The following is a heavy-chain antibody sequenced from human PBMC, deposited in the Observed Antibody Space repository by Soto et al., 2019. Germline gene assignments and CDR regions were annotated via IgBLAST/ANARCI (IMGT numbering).Heavy chain of an antibody. D-gene: IGHD5-12*01. CDR2: INPNSGGT. V-gene: IGHV1-2*04. J-gene: IGHJ6*03. Sequence: ASVKVSCKASGYTFTGYYMHWVRQAPGQGLEWMGWINPNSGGTNYAQKFQGWVTMTRDTSISTAYMELSRLRSDDTAVYDCARGGVATITYYYYYMDVWGKGTTVTVSS. CDR1: GYTFTGYY. CDR3: ARGGVATITYYYYYMDV.